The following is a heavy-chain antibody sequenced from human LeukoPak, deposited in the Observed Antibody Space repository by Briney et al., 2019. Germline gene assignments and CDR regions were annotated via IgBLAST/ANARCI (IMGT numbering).Heavy chain of an antibody. J-gene: IGHJ5*02. CDR1: GYTFTSYY. CDR2: INPSGGST. CDR3: ARGLLARDLKKGFDP. D-gene: IGHD6-6*01. Sequence: ASMKVSCKASGYTFTSYYMHWVRQAPGQGLEWMGTINPSGGSTTYAQKFQGRVTMTRDTSTSTVYMELSSLRSEDTAVYYCARGLLARDLKKGFDPWGQGTLAAVSS. V-gene: IGHV1-46*01.